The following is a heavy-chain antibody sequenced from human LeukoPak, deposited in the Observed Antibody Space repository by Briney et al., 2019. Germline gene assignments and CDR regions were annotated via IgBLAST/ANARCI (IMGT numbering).Heavy chain of an antibody. CDR3: ARDVRYSNYMDV. D-gene: IGHD5-12*01. V-gene: IGHV1-2*02. CDR1: GYTFTGYY. CDR2: INPDTGGT. Sequence: ASVTVSCKASGYTFTGYYLLWVRQAPGQGLEWLGWINPDTGGTNYAQKFQGRVTVTRDTSISTAYMELSRLQSDDTAVYYCARDVRYSNYMDVWGKGTTVTVSS. J-gene: IGHJ6*03.